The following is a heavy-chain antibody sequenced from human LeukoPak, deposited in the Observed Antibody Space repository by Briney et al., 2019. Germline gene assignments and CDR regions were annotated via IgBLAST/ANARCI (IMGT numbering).Heavy chain of an antibody. J-gene: IGHJ6*03. CDR1: GFTFSSYW. CDR3: ARAGRKSRGVDIVRKKETGYYYYMDV. V-gene: IGHV3-7*01. D-gene: IGHD2-15*01. Sequence: GGSLRLSCAASGFTFSSYWMNWVRQAPGKGLEWVANIKQDGSEKYYVDSVKGRFTISRDNAKNSLYLQMNSLRAEDTAVYYCARAGRKSRGVDIVRKKETGYYYYMDVWGKGTTVTVSS. CDR2: IKQDGSEK.